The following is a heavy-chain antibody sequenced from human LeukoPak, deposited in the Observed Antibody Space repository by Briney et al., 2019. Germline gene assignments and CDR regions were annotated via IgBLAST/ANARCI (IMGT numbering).Heavy chain of an antibody. CDR2: ISSNGGST. J-gene: IGHJ4*02. D-gene: IGHD4-17*01. V-gene: IGHV3-64*01. CDR3: ARDLFRTTVTPPGY. CDR1: GFIFSNYW. Sequence: GGSLRLSCAGSGFIFSNYWMHWVRQAPGKGLEYVSAISSNGGSTYYANSVKGRFTISRDNSKNTLYLQMGSLRAEDMAVYYCARDLFRTTVTPPGYWGQGTLVTVSS.